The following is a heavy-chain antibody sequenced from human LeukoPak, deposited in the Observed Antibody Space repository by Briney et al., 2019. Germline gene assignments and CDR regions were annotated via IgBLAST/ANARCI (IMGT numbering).Heavy chain of an antibody. J-gene: IGHJ4*02. CDR1: GFTFSSYA. Sequence: GGSLRLSCAASGFTFSSYAMSWVRQAPGKGLEWVSAISGSGGSTYYADSVKGRFTISRDNAKNSLYLQMNSLRAEDTAVYYCARSQGAYCSGGSCYPFDYWGQGTLVTVSS. V-gene: IGHV3-23*01. D-gene: IGHD2-15*01. CDR3: ARSQGAYCSGGSCYPFDY. CDR2: ISGSGGST.